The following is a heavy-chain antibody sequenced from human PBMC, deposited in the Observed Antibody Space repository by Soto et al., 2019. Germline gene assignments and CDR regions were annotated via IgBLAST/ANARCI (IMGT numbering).Heavy chain of an antibody. V-gene: IGHV4-59*01. D-gene: IGHD6-19*01. Sequence: PSETLSLTCNVSGGSITNFYWIWIRQTPGKGLEWIGWLFNSGSTNYNPSLRSRVTMSVDTSKNHFSLHLTSVTAADTAVYYCARSPGLGNWFDPWGQGTPVTVSS. CDR1: GGSITNFY. CDR3: ARSPGLGNWFDP. J-gene: IGHJ5*02. CDR2: LFNSGST.